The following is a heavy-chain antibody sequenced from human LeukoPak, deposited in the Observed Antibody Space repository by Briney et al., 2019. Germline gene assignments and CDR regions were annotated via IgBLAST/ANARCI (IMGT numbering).Heavy chain of an antibody. CDR3: ARDLVAVAHFDH. CDR1: GFTFSSYE. Sequence: GGSLRLSYAASGFTFSSYEMNWVRQAPGKGLEWVSYISSSGSTIYYADSVKGRFTISRDDAKSSLYLQMNSLRADDTAVYYCARDLVAVAHFDHWGQGTLVTVSS. J-gene: IGHJ4*02. CDR2: ISSSGSTI. V-gene: IGHV3-48*03. D-gene: IGHD6-19*01.